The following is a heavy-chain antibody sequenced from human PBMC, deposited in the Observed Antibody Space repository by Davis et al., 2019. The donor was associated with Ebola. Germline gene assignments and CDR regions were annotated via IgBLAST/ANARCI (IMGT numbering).Heavy chain of an antibody. V-gene: IGHV4-34*01. J-gene: IGHJ6*02. D-gene: IGHD6-6*01. CDR3: ARDNSSSADTLCGMDV. CDR1: GGSFSGYY. Sequence: MPSETLSLTCAVYGGSFSGYYWSWIRQPPGKGLEWIGEINHSGSTNYNPSLKSRVTISVDTSKNQFSLKLSSVTAADTAVYYCARDNSSSADTLCGMDVWGQGTTVTVSS. CDR2: INHSGST.